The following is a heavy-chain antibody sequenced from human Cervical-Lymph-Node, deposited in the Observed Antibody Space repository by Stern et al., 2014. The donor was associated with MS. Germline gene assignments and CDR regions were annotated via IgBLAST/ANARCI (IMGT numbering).Heavy chain of an antibody. D-gene: IGHD5-12*01. CDR1: GLPITTNS. Sequence: VQLVQSGGGLVKPGGSLRLSCVASGLPITTNSMNWVRQAPGKGLEWVASITRSSSYIYYADSVKGRFTISRDNVKNALFLQMDSLRGEDTAVYYCARNAGYDLGEFDYWGQGTLVTVSS. CDR2: ITRSSSYI. J-gene: IGHJ4*02. V-gene: IGHV3-21*06. CDR3: ARNAGYDLGEFDY.